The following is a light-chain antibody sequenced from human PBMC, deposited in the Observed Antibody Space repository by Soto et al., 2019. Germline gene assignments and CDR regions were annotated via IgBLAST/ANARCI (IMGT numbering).Light chain of an antibody. CDR1: RGIDIY. CDR2: AAS. V-gene: IGKV1-39*01. J-gene: IGKJ1*01. Sequence: DIQMTQSPSSLSASVGDRVTITCRASRGIDIYLNWHHQKPGKAPKLLIYAASNLQTGVPSRFSGSGSGTDFTLTISSLQPEDFATYYCQQSYSTPVTFGQGTKVDIK. CDR3: QQSYSTPVT.